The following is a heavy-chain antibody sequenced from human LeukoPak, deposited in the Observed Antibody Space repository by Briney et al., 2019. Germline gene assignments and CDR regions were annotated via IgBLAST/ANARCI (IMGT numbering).Heavy chain of an antibody. CDR1: GYLFSTYL. Sequence: GESLKISCKGSGYLFSTYLIGWVRQEPGKGLEWMGITYPGDSDTRYSPSFQGHVTISADKSISTVYLQWSSLKASDTAMYYCAIHAHYFDKSGYGSWGQGTLVTVSS. CDR3: AIHAHYFDKSGYGS. V-gene: IGHV5-51*01. D-gene: IGHD3-22*01. J-gene: IGHJ4*02. CDR2: TYPGDSDT.